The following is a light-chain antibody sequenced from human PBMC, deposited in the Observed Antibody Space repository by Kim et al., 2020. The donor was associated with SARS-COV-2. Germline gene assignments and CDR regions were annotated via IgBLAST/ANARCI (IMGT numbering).Light chain of an antibody. J-gene: IGKJ4*01. CDR1: QGVSSY. V-gene: IGKV3-11*01. CDR2: DAS. Sequence: LSPGKRAALSCRASQGVSSYLAWYQQKPGQAPRLLIYDASNRATGIPARFSGSGSGTDFTFTIGSLEPEDFAVYYCQQRGNWPLTFGGGTKVDIK. CDR3: QQRGNWPLT.